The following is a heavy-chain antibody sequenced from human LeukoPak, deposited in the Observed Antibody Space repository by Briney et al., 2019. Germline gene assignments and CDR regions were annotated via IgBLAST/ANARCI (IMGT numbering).Heavy chain of an antibody. CDR3: ARGPYDFWSGYSRGWFDP. V-gene: IGHV4-31*03. Sequence: SETLSLTYTVSGGSISSVSSYWGWIRQHPGKGLEWIGYIYYSGSTYYNPSLKSRVTISVDTSKNQFSLKLSSVTAADTAVYYCARGPYDFWSGYSRGWFDPWGQGTLVTVSS. J-gene: IGHJ5*02. CDR1: GGSISSVSSY. D-gene: IGHD3-3*01. CDR2: IYYSGST.